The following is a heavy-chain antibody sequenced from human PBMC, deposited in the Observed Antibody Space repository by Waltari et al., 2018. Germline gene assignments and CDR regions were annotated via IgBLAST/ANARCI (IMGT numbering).Heavy chain of an antibody. V-gene: IGHV1-8*01. D-gene: IGHD1-26*01. CDR3: ARGGSYFRDYYYYMDV. J-gene: IGHJ6*03. Sequence: QVQLVQSGAEVKKPGASVKVSCKASGYTFTSYDINWVRQATGQGLEWMGWRNPNRGNTGDAQKFQGRVTMTRNTSISTAYMELSSLRSEDTAVYYCARGGSYFRDYYYYMDVWGKGTTVTVSS. CDR1: GYTFTSYD. CDR2: RNPNRGNT.